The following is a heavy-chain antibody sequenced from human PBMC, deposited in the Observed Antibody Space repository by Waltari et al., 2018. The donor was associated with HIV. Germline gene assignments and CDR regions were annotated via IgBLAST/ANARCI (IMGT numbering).Heavy chain of an antibody. Sequence: QVHLVESGGGVVQPGGSLRLSCAASGFTFNSYNMHWVRQAPGKGLEWVAVIQIDGNEKHYADSVKGRFTVSRDNSKNTVSLQMNSLRGEDTAIYYCAKDKGGYTYGFDYWGRGTLVTVSS. CDR1: GFTFNSYN. CDR3: AKDKGGYTYGFDY. J-gene: IGHJ4*02. CDR2: IQIDGNEK. V-gene: IGHV3-30*02. D-gene: IGHD5-18*01.